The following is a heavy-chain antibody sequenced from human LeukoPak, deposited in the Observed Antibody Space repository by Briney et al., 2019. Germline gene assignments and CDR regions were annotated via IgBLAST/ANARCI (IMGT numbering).Heavy chain of an antibody. Sequence: SETLSLTCAVYSGSFTDYYWIWIRQPPGKGLEWIGEINHSGSTNYNPSLGGRVTILVDTSKNQFSLKLSSVTAADTAVYYCARGLWMYYDSSGYYGAWGQGTLVTVSS. CDR3: ARGLWMYYDSSGYYGA. CDR1: SGSFTDYY. D-gene: IGHD3-22*01. V-gene: IGHV4-34*01. CDR2: INHSGST. J-gene: IGHJ5*02.